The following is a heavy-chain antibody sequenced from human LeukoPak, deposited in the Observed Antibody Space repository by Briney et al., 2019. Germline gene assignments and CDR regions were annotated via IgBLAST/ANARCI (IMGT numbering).Heavy chain of an antibody. Sequence: PGGSLRLSCAASGFTFSHYSMNWVRQAPGKGLEWMAFIRYDGSNKYYADSVKGRFTISRDNSKNTLYLQMNSLRAEDTAVYYCTDNWDIFDYWGQGTLVTVSS. CDR2: IRYDGSNK. CDR1: GFTFSHYS. CDR3: TDNWDIFDY. V-gene: IGHV3-30*02. J-gene: IGHJ4*02. D-gene: IGHD1/OR15-1a*01.